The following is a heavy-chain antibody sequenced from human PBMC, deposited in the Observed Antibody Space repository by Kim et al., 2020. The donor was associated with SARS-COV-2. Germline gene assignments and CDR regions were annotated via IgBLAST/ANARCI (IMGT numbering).Heavy chain of an antibody. CDR1: GFTFSSYS. V-gene: IGHV3-48*02. Sequence: GGSLRLSCAASGFTFSSYSMNWVRQAPGKGLEWVSYISSSSSTIYYADSVKGRFTISRDNAKNSLYLQMNSLRDEDTAEYYCARVPRGGSGSDYTQNWFDPWGQGTLVTVSS. CDR3: ARVPRGGSGSDYTQNWFDP. D-gene: IGHD3-10*01. CDR2: ISSSSSTI. J-gene: IGHJ5*02.